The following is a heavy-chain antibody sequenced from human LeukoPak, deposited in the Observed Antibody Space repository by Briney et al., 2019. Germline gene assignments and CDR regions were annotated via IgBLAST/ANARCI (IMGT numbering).Heavy chain of an antibody. CDR2: IKADGSVK. V-gene: IGHV3-7*01. CDR1: GFTFSTSW. Sequence: QSGGSLRLSCAASGFTFSTSWMSWVRQAPGKGLEWVANIKADGSVKHYVDSMEGRFTISRDNARDSLYLQMNSLRAEDTAVYYCVRDSDYQRSSGGRYAHYDALDIWGHGAMVTVSS. J-gene: IGHJ3*02. CDR3: VRDSDYQRSSGGRYAHYDALDI. D-gene: IGHD2-8*02.